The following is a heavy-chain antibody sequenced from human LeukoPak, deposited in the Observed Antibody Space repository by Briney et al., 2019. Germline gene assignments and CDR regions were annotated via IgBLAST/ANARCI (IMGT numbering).Heavy chain of an antibody. V-gene: IGHV1-69*04. CDR3: ARERFGEGHYYYYYGMDV. J-gene: IGHJ6*04. D-gene: IGHD3-10*01. CDR2: IILIFGIA. Sequence: SVKVSCKASGGTFSSYAISWVRQAPGQGLEWMGRIILIFGIANYAQKFQGRVTITADKSTSTAYMELSSLRSEDKAVYYCARERFGEGHYYYYYGMDVWGKGTTVTVSS. CDR1: GGTFSSYA.